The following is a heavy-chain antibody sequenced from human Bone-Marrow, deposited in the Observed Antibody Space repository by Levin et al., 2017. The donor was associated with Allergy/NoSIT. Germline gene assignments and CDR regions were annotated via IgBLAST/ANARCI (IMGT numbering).Heavy chain of an antibody. CDR3: ATVRPYSGTYFIDY. J-gene: IGHJ4*02. D-gene: IGHD1-26*01. CDR2: IYPGDSDT. V-gene: IGHV5-51*01. CDR1: GYSFTNFW. Sequence: GESLKISCKVSGYSFTNFWIGWVRQMPGKGLEWMGVIYPGDSDTRYSPSFQGQVTISADKSTSTGYLQWSSLKASDTAMYYCATVRPYSGTYFIDYWGQGTLVTISS.